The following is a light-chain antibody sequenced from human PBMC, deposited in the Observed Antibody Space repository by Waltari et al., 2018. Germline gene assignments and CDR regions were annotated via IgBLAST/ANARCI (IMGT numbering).Light chain of an antibody. Sequence: DIVMTQSPLSLSVTPGEPASISCRSSQSLLHSDGYHYLDWYLQRPGQSPQLLIYLSSKRACGVPDRFSGSGSGRGFTPKINRVEAEDVGLYCCMQALQSPFTFGGGTKVEI. CDR2: LSS. CDR3: MQALQSPFT. V-gene: IGKV2-28*01. CDR1: QSLLHSDGYHY. J-gene: IGKJ4*01.